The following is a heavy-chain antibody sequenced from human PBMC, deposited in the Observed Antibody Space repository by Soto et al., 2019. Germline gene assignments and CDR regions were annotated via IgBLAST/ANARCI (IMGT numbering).Heavy chain of an antibody. CDR2: IKNDGSEE. V-gene: IGHV3-7*05. Sequence: GGSLRLSCSASGFTLSSYWMTWVRQAPGKGLEWVANIKNDGSEENYVDSLKGRFIISRDNAKNSLFLQMNSLTAEDTAFYFCGSLNDLDKSGYRPIDNWGQGALVTVSS. CDR3: GSLNDLDKSGYRPIDN. CDR1: GFTLSSYW. J-gene: IGHJ4*02. D-gene: IGHD3-3*01.